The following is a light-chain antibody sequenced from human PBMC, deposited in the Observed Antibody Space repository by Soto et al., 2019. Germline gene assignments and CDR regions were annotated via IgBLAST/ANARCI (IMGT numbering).Light chain of an antibody. CDR3: AVWDDSLTGWV. CDR1: SSNIGSNA. V-gene: IGLV1-44*01. CDR2: SNN. J-gene: IGLJ3*02. Sequence: QSVLTQPPSASGTPGQRVTISCSGSSSNIGSNAVNWYQQLPGTAPKLLIYSNNQRPSGVPDRFSGSKSGTSASLAISGLQSEDEADYYRAVWDDSLTGWVFGGGTQLTVL.